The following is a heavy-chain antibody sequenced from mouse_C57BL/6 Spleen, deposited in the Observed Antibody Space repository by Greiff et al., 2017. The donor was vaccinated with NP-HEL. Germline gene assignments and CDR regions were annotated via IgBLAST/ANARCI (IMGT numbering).Heavy chain of an antibody. V-gene: IGHV1-64*01. CDR3: ARALSPYYAMDY. D-gene: IGHD6-5*01. CDR1: GYTFTSYW. J-gene: IGHJ4*01. Sequence: QVQLQQPGAELVKPGASVKLSCKASGYTFTSYWMHWVKQRPGQGLEWIGMIHPNSGSTNYNEKFKSKATLTVDNSSSTAYMQLSSLTSEDSAVYYCARALSPYYAMDYWGQGTSVTVSS. CDR2: IHPNSGST.